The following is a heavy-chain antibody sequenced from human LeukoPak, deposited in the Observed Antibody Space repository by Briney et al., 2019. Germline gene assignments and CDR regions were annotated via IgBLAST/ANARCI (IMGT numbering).Heavy chain of an antibody. CDR3: TRSLGYFDWLLEARRDYYYMDV. V-gene: IGHV3-49*04. J-gene: IGHJ6*03. D-gene: IGHD3-9*01. Sequence: GGSLRLSCTASGFTFGDYAMSWVRQAPGKGLEWVGFIRSKAYGGTTEYAASVKGRFTISRDDSKSIAYLQMNSLKTEDTAVYYCTRSLGYFDWLLEARRDYYYMDVWGKGTTVTISS. CDR2: IRSKAYGGTT. CDR1: GFTFGDYA.